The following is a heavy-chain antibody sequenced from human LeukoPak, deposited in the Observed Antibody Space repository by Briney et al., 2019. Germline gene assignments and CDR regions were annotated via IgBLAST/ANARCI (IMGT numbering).Heavy chain of an antibody. CDR1: GYSISSGYY. D-gene: IGHD2-2*01. CDR3: ARETVVPAAMPNWFDP. J-gene: IGHJ5*02. CDR2: IYHSGST. V-gene: IGHV4-38-2*02. Sequence: PSETLSLTCTVSGYSISSGYYWGWIRQPPGRGLEWIGSIYHSGSTYYNPSLKSRVTISVDTSRNQFSLKLSSVTAADTAVYYCARETVVPAAMPNWFDPWGQGTLVTVSS.